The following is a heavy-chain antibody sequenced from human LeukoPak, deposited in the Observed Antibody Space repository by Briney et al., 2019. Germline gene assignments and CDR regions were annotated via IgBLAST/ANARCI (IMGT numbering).Heavy chain of an antibody. CDR2: ISGSGGST. V-gene: IGHV3-23*01. Sequence: RPGGSLRLSCAASGFTFSNYWMHWVRQAPGKGLEWVSAISGSGGSTYYADSVKGRFTISRDNSKNTLYLQMNSLRAEDTAVYYCTRDITRDGYNYADYWGQGTLVTVSS. CDR1: GFTFSNYW. CDR3: TRDITRDGYNYADY. J-gene: IGHJ4*02. D-gene: IGHD5-24*01.